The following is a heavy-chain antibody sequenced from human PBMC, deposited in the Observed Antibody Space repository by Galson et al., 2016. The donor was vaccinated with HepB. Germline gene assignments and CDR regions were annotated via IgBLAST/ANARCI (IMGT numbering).Heavy chain of an antibody. CDR1: GFTFSNYA. V-gene: IGHV3-53*01. J-gene: IGHJ6*02. CDR3: ARAWGNYGMDV. D-gene: IGHD7-27*01. CDR2: IYSSGST. Sequence: SLRLSCAASGFTFSNYAMSWVRQAPGKGLEWVSVIYSSGSTYYADSVKGRFTFSRDNSKNTLYLQMNSLRAEDTAVYYCARAWGNYGMDVWGQGTTVTVSS.